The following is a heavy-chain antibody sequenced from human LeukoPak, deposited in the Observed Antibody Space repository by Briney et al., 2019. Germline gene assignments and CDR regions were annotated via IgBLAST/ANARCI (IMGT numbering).Heavy chain of an antibody. CDR3: ASGPPFLKYFEY. CDR2: ISVGADYI. J-gene: IGHJ4*02. CDR1: GFTFSTYV. Sequence: PAGSLRLSCAASGFTFSTYVMNWFRQAPGKGLEWVATISVGADYIFYADSVKGRFTISRDDSNNALYLQMHSLRAEDTALYYCASGPPFLKYFEYWGQGTLVTVSS. V-gene: IGHV3-23*01. D-gene: IGHD3-3*01.